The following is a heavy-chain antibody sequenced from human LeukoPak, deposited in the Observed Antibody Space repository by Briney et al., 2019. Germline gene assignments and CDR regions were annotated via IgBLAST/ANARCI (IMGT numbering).Heavy chain of an antibody. CDR2: INSDGSWT. J-gene: IGHJ4*02. Sequence: GGSLRLSCAASGNYWMHWVRQVPGKGLVWVSHINSDGSWTSYADSVKGRFTISKDNAKNSLHLHLTSLRAEDTAMYYCAGAKESYYDKSGYFPLDYWGQGTLVTVSS. V-gene: IGHV3-74*01. CDR3: AGAKESYYDKSGYFPLDY. D-gene: IGHD3-22*01. CDR1: GNYW.